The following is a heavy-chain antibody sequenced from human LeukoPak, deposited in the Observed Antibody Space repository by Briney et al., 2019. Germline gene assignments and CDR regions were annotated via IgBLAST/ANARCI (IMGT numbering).Heavy chain of an antibody. CDR1: GGSISSYY. D-gene: IGHD3-10*01. CDR2: IYYSGST. V-gene: IGHV4-59*01. Sequence: SETLSLTCGVSGGSISSYYWSWIRQPPGKGLEWIGYIYYSGSTNYNPSLKSRVTISVDTSKNQFSLKLSSVTAADTAVYYCARDLAGYYSDWFDPWGQRTLVTVSS. CDR3: ARDLAGYYSDWFDP. J-gene: IGHJ5*02.